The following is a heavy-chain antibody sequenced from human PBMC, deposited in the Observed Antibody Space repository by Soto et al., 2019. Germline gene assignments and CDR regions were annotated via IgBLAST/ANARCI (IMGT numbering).Heavy chain of an antibody. Sequence: EVQLVESGGGLVKPGGSLSLSCAASGFTFSSYSMNWVRQAPGKGLEWVSSISSSSSYIYYADSVKGRFTLSRDNGKNSRYLQMNSLRAEDTAVYYCARDPQNGWNYAAYYYGMDVWGQGTTVTVSS. CDR1: GFTFSSYS. J-gene: IGHJ6*02. V-gene: IGHV3-21*03. CDR3: ARDPQNGWNYAAYYYGMDV. D-gene: IGHD1-7*01. CDR2: ISSSSSYI.